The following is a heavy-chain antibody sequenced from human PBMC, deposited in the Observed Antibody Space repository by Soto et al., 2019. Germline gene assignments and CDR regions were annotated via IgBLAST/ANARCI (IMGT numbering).Heavy chain of an antibody. V-gene: IGHV3-23*01. D-gene: IGHD3-22*01. Sequence: PGGSLRLSWGGSGFTFSSYGMTWFRQAPGKGLEWVSAVDGSGVDTSYAESVRGRFTISRDNSENTVSLQMNSLRAEDTAVYYCAKVAASSGYYQGSLAYWTQGTLDTGSA. CDR3: AKVAASSGYYQGSLAY. CDR2: VDGSGVDT. J-gene: IGHJ4*02. CDR1: GFTFSSYG.